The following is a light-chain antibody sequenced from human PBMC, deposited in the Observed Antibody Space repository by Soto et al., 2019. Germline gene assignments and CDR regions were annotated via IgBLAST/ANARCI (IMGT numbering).Light chain of an antibody. CDR1: QSVSSY. V-gene: IGKV3-11*01. CDR3: QQRSNWPPIFT. CDR2: DAS. J-gene: IGKJ3*01. Sequence: EIVLTQSPATLSLSPGERATLSCRASQSVSSYLAWYQQKPGQPPRLLIYDASNRATGIPARFSGSGSGTDFTLTISSLEPEDFAVYYCQQRSNWPPIFTCGPGTKVDI.